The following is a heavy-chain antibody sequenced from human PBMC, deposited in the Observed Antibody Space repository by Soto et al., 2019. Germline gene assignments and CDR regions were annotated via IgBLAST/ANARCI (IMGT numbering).Heavy chain of an antibody. CDR3: VKGRSGYDSDH. Sequence: TGGSLRLSGAASGFTXSSYVMSVVRQAAGKGLEWVSAISGSGSGTYYADAVKGRFTIARDNSKNTLYVQMNSLRAEDTAVYYCVKGRSGYDSDHWGQGTLVTVSS. D-gene: IGHD5-12*01. CDR1: GFTXSSYV. J-gene: IGHJ4*02. V-gene: IGHV3-23*01. CDR2: ISGSGSGT.